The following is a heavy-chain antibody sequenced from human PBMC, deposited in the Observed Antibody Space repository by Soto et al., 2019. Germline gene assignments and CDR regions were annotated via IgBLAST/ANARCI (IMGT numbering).Heavy chain of an antibody. Sequence: QVHLQESGPGLVKPSQTLSLTCTVSGGSISSGIYYWNWIRQHPGKGLGCVGYIYDRENTYYNPYRKSRVTISLDTSKNQFSLKLSSVTDADTDLYYCAGDGCTREIDHWGQGTLVTVSS. D-gene: IGHD3-10*01. J-gene: IGHJ4*02. CDR3: AGDGCTREIDH. V-gene: IGHV4-31*03. CDR2: IYDRENT. CDR1: GGSISSGIYY.